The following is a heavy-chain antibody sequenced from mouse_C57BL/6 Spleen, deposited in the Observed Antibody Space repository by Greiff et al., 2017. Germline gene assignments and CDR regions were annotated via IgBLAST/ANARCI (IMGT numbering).Heavy chain of an antibody. CDR2: IYPGDGDT. D-gene: IGHD3-1*01. V-gene: IGHV1-82*01. CDR3: ARSGPRRPYYYAMDY. J-gene: IGHJ4*01. Sequence: QVQLQQSGPELVKPGASVKISCKASGYAFSSSWMNWVKQRPGKGLEWIGRIYPGDGDTNYNGKFKGKATLAADKSSSTAYMQLSSLTSEDSAVCLCARSGPRRPYYYAMDYWGQGTSVTGSS. CDR1: GYAFSSSW.